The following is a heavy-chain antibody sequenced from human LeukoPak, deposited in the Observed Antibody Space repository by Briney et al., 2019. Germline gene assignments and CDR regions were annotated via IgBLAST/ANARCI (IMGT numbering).Heavy chain of an antibody. J-gene: IGHJ3*02. CDR1: GYTFTSYA. Sequence: GPVKVSCKASGYTFTSYAMNWVRQAPGQRLEWMGWINAGNGNTKYSQEFQGRVTITRDTSASTAYMELSSLRSEDMAVYYCARGGTAPEAMIVVSIAFDIWGQGTMVTVSS. CDR3: ARGGTAPEAMIVVSIAFDI. V-gene: IGHV1-3*03. CDR2: INAGNGNT. D-gene: IGHD3-22*01.